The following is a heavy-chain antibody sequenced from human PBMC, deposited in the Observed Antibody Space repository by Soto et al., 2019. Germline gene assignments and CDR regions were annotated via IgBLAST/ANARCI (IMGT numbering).Heavy chain of an antibody. J-gene: IGHJ4*02. D-gene: IGHD6-19*01. V-gene: IGHV3-66*01. CDR2: IYSGGST. CDR3: ASSEGIAVAGTMDY. CDR1: GFTVSSNY. Sequence: EVQLVESGGGLVQPGGSLRLSCAASGFTVSSNYMSWVRQAPGKGLEWVSVIYSGGSTYYAHSVKGRFTISRDNSKNTLYRKMNSLRAEDTAVYYCASSEGIAVAGTMDYWGQGTLVTVSS.